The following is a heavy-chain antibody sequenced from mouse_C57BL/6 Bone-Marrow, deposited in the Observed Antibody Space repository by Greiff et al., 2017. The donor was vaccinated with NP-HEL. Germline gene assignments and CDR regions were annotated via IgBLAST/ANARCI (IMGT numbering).Heavy chain of an antibody. CDR1: GFSLTSYG. V-gene: IGHV2-3*01. CDR2: IWGDGST. D-gene: IGHD2-10*02. J-gene: IGHJ4*01. CDR3: AAPSNYYAMDY. Sequence: VQVVESGPGLVAPSQSLSITCTVSGFSLTSYGVSWVRQTPGKGLEWLGVIWGDGSTNYHTALISRLSISKDNTKSQVCLKLNSLQTDDTATYYCAAPSNYYAMDYWGQGTSVTVSS.